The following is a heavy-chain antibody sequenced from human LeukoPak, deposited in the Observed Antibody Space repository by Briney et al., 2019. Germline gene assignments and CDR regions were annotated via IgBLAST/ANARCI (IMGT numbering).Heavy chain of an antibody. CDR2: ISSSSSFI. CDR3: AKDTSTISVSGTCFDY. V-gene: IGHV3-21*01. Sequence: PGGSLRLSCVASGFTFSSYSMIWVRQAPGKGLEWVSFISSSSSFIYNADSVKGRFTVSRDNAKNSLYLQMNNLRAEDTAVYYCAKDTSTISVSGTCFDYWGQGTLVTVSS. D-gene: IGHD6-19*01. J-gene: IGHJ4*02. CDR1: GFTFSSYS.